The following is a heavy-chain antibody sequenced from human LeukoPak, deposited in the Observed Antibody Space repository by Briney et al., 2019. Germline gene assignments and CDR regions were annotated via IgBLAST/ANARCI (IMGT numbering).Heavy chain of an antibody. CDR2: IYHDGST. CDR3: ARDRALGGDPYYFDY. D-gene: IGHD2-21*02. CDR1: GGSTSSNNW. Sequence: SETLSLTCAVSGGSTSSNNWWIWVRQSPEKGLEWIGEIYHDGSTNYNPSLKSRVTISMDKSKNQLSLKLNFVTAADTAVYYCARDRALGGDPYYFDYWGQGTLVTVSS. V-gene: IGHV4-4*02. J-gene: IGHJ4*02.